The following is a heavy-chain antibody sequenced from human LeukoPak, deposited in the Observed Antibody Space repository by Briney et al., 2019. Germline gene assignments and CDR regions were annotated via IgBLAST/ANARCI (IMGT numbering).Heavy chain of an antibody. CDR2: ISGSDGST. Sequence: GGSLRLSCAASGFSFSSNSMNWVRQAPGKGLEWVSAISGSDGSTYYADSVRGRFTISRDSSENTLYLQMNSLRAEDTAVYYCAVSTVYYFDYWGQGTLVTVSS. V-gene: IGHV3-23*01. CDR1: GFSFSSNS. CDR3: AVSTVYYFDY. J-gene: IGHJ4*02. D-gene: IGHD4-17*01.